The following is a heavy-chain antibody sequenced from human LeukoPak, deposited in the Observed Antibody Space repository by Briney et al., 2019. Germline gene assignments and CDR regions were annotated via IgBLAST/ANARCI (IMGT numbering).Heavy chain of an antibody. V-gene: IGHV3-23*01. CDR1: GFTFSSYA. Sequence: GESLRLSCAASGFTFSSYAMSWVRQAPGKGLEWVSAISGSGGSTYYADSVKGRFTISRDNSKNTLYLQMNSLRAEDTAVYYCAKDGSRRYYYDSSGPVFDYWGQGTLVTVSS. D-gene: IGHD3-22*01. J-gene: IGHJ4*02. CDR3: AKDGSRRYYYDSSGPVFDY. CDR2: ISGSGGST.